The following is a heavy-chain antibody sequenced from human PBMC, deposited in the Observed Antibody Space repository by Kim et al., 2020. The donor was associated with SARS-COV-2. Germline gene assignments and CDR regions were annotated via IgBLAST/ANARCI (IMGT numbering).Heavy chain of an antibody. V-gene: IGHV4-4*02. Sequence: SETLSLTCVVSDGPLSSSDWWSWVRQAPGKGLEWIGEIYHTGSTNHNPSFMSRVTTSVDKFNNQFSLKLFSMTAADTAVYYCARHRVGATAFEYWDQGTQVTVSS. CDR1: DGPLSSSDW. CDR3: ARHRVGATAFEY. CDR2: IYHTGST. J-gene: IGHJ4*02. D-gene: IGHD1-26*01.